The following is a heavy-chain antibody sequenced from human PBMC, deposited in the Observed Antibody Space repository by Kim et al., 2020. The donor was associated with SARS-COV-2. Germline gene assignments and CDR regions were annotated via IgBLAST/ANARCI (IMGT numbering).Heavy chain of an antibody. J-gene: IGHJ4*02. D-gene: IGHD5-12*01. CDR1: GGSISSTTYY. V-gene: IGHV4-39*01. CDR2: IYYAGST. Sequence: SETLSLTCTVSGGSISSTTYYWGWIRQPPGKGLEWIGSIYYAGSTCYNPSLKSRVTISVDTSKNQFSLKLSSVTAADTAVYYCARHSGVATGFSHWGQGTLVTVSS. CDR3: ARHSGVATGFSH.